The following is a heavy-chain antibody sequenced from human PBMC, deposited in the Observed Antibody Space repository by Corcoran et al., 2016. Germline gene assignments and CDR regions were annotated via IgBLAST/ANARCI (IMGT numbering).Heavy chain of an antibody. Sequence: QVQLVESGGGVVQPGRSLRLSCAASGFTFRNYGMHWVRQAPGKGLEWGTFIWYDGSNKYYVDAVEGRFTISRDNSKNTLSLQMNSLRAEDTAIYCCARDRDSWYYDLWGRGTLVTVSS. CDR3: ARDRDSWYYDL. J-gene: IGHJ2*01. D-gene: IGHD2-15*01. V-gene: IGHV3-33*01. CDR1: GFTFRNYG. CDR2: IWYDGSNK.